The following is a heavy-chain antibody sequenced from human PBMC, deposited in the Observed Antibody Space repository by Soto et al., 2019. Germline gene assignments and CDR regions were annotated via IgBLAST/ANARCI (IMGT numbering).Heavy chain of an antibody. CDR3: ARDVTGACIAAAECYYYYGMDV. J-gene: IGHJ6*02. D-gene: IGHD6-13*01. CDR1: GFTFSSYA. V-gene: IGHV3-30-3*01. Sequence: PGGALRLSCAASGFTFSSYAMHWVRQAPGKGLEWVAVISYDGSNKYYADSVKGRFTISRDNSKNTLYLQMNSLRAEDTAVYYCARDVTGACIAAAECYYYYGMDVWGQGTTVTVSS. CDR2: ISYDGSNK.